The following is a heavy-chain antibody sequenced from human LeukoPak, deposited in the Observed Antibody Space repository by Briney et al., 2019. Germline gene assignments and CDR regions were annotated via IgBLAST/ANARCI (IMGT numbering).Heavy chain of an antibody. J-gene: IGHJ4*02. V-gene: IGHV3-74*01. CDR1: GFTFSDYY. Sequence: PGGSLRLSCAASGFTFSDYYMSWIRQAPGKGRVWVSRINDDGSATFYADSVKGRFTISRDNAKNTLFLQINSLRAEDTAVYYCAREILAPGKTHDYWGQGTLVTVSS. CDR3: AREILAPGKTHDY. CDR2: INDDGSAT.